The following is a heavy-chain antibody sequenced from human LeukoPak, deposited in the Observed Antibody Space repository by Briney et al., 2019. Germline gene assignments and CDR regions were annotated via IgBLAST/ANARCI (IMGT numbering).Heavy chain of an antibody. CDR1: GYTFTGYY. V-gene: IGHV1-2*02. CDR3: ARDLRYYYGSGSYYTLDY. D-gene: IGHD3-10*01. CDR2: INPNSGGT. Sequence: ASVKVSCKASGYTFTGYYMHWVRQAPGQGLEWMGWINPNSGGTNYAQKFQGRVTMTRDTSISTAYMELSRLRSDDTAVYYRARDLRYYYGSGSYYTLDYWGQGTLVTVSS. J-gene: IGHJ4*02.